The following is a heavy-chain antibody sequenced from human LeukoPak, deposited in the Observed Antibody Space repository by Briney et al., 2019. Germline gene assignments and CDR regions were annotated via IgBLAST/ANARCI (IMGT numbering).Heavy chain of an antibody. J-gene: IGHJ5*02. Sequence: ASVKVSCKASGYTFTGYYMHWVRQAPGQGLEWMGWINPNSGGTNYAQKFQGRVTMTRDTSISTAYMELSRLRSDDTAVYYCARERKSGTTNLARYYDSSGYYNAWFDPWGQGTLVTVSS. D-gene: IGHD3-22*01. CDR2: INPNSGGT. CDR1: GYTFTGYY. CDR3: ARERKSGTTNLARYYDSSGYYNAWFDP. V-gene: IGHV1-2*02.